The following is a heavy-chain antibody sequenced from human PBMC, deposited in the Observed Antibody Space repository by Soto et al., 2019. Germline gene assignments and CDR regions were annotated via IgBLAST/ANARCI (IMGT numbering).Heavy chain of an antibody. V-gene: IGHV1-69*02. J-gene: IGHJ4*02. Sequence: SVKVSCKASGDTFSFYTINWVRQAPGLGLEWVGRINPILSMSNYAQKFQGRVTMTADKSTSTAYMELRSLRFEDTAIYYCATSYGSGYRAFDYWGQGALVTVS. CDR3: ATSYGSGYRAFDY. CDR1: GDTFSFYT. D-gene: IGHD3-10*01. CDR2: INPILSMS.